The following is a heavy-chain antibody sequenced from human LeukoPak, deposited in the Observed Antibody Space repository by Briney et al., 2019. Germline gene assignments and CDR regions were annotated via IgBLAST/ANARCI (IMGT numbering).Heavy chain of an antibody. J-gene: IGHJ4*02. V-gene: IGHV4-61*09. CDR2: IYASGST. D-gene: IGHD4-23*01. CDR1: GGSISSGTYY. Sequence: SETLSLTCTVSGGSISSGTYYWSWIRQPAGKGLEWIGHIYASGSTNYNPSLKSRVTISVDTSKNQISLKLSSVTAADTAVYYCARLLGNYSFDYWGQGTLVTVSS. CDR3: ARLLGNYSFDY.